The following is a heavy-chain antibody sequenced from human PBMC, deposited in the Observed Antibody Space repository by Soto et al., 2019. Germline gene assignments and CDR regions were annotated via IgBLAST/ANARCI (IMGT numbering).Heavy chain of an antibody. Sequence: VWSLSLSCASAGFLFSRFVMHWVRQAPGKGLEWVAVIVSHGGKIGYADSVRGRFTISRDNSRNMLFLEMSSLRVEDTAMYYCARDPLILWFGELSGYGMDVWGQGT. CDR2: IVSHGGKI. CDR1: GFLFSRFV. J-gene: IGHJ6*02. V-gene: IGHV3-33*01. D-gene: IGHD3-10*01. CDR3: ARDPLILWFGELSGYGMDV.